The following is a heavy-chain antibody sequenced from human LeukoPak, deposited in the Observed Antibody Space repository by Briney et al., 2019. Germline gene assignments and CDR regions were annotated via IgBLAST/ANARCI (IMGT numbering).Heavy chain of an antibody. CDR2: ISSNGRST. V-gene: IGHV3-64*02. D-gene: IGHD6-19*01. CDR3: ARFVSSGPL. J-gene: IGHJ3*01. Sequence: GGSLRLSCAASGFTVSSNYMSWVRQAPGKGLECVSAISSNGRSTYYSDSVKGRFTVSRDNSNNTLYLQMGGLKPEDMAVYYCARFVSSGPLWGQGTMVTVSS. CDR1: GFTVSSNY.